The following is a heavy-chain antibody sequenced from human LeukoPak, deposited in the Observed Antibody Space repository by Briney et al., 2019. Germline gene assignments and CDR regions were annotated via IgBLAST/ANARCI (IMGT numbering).Heavy chain of an antibody. Sequence: GASVNVSCKASGYTFTSYGISWVRQAPGQGLEWMGWISSYNGNTNYAQKLQGRVTMSTDTSTGTAYMELRSLRSDDTAVYYCARRVAVARRYAFDIWGQGTMVTVSS. D-gene: IGHD6-19*01. CDR2: ISSYNGNT. CDR3: ARRVAVARRYAFDI. J-gene: IGHJ3*02. CDR1: GYTFTSYG. V-gene: IGHV1-18*01.